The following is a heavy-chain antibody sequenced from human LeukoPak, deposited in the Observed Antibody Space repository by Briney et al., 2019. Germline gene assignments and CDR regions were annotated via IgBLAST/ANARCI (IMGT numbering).Heavy chain of an antibody. CDR1: GGTFSSYA. J-gene: IGHJ4*02. V-gene: IGHV1-69*01. CDR3: ARDRPTNDYSNYFPLDY. Sequence: SVKVSCKASGGTFSSYAISWVRRAPGQGLEWMGGIIPIFGTANYAQKFQGRVTITADESTSTAYMELSSLRSEDTAVYYCARDRPTNDYSNYFPLDYWGQGTLVTVSS. CDR2: IIPIFGTA. D-gene: IGHD4-11*01.